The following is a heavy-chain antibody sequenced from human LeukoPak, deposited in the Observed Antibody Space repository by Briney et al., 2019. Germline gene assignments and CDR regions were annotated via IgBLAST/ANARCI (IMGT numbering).Heavy chain of an antibody. CDR2: IYPGDSDT. D-gene: IGHD6-25*01. J-gene: IGHJ5*02. V-gene: IGHV5-51*01. CDR1: GYTFTSYW. CDR3: ARRTDSGWKWFDP. Sequence: PGESLKISCKGSGYTFTSYWIGWVRQMPGKGLEWMEIIYPGDSDTRYRPSFQGQVTISADKSISTAYLQWSSLKASDTAMYYCARRTDSGWKWFDPWGQGTLVTVSS.